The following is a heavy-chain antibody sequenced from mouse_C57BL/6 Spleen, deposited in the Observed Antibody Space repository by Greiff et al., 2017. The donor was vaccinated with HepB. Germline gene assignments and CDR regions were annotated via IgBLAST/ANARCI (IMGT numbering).Heavy chain of an antibody. V-gene: IGHV5-17*01. CDR2: ISSGSSTI. CDR3: ARGDGYLYYYAMDY. CDR1: GFTFSDYG. J-gene: IGHJ4*01. Sequence: DVMLVESGGGLVKPGGSLKLSCAASGFTFSDYGMHWVRQAPEKGLEWVAYISSGSSTIYYADTVKGRFTISRDNAKNTLFLQMTSLRSEDTAMYYCARGDGYLYYYAMDYWGQGTSVTVSS. D-gene: IGHD2-3*01.